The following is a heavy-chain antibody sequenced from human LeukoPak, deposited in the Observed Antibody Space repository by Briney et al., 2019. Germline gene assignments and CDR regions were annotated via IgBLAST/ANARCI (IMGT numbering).Heavy chain of an antibody. CDR2: IYCSGST. CDR3: ARAKDTSMILGYYFDY. J-gene: IGHJ4*02. D-gene: IGHD5-18*01. V-gene: IGHV4-59*01. Sequence: SETLSLTCTVSGGSISSYYWSWIRQPPGKGLEWIGYIYCSGSTNYNPSLKSRVSISVDTSKNQFSLKLSSVTAADTAVYYCARAKDTSMILGYYFDYWGQGTLVTVSS. CDR1: GGSISSYY.